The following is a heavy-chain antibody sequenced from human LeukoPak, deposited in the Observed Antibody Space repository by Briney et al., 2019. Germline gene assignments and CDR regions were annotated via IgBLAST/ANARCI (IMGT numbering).Heavy chain of an antibody. CDR3: ATVAPTDTAAGRYYYYMDV. CDR2: IYYSGST. Sequence: SETLSLTCTVSGGSISSYYWSWIRQPPGKGLEWIGYIYYSGSTNYNPSLKSRVTISVDASKNQFSLKLSSVTAADTAVYYCATVAPTDTAAGRYYYYMDVWGKGTTVTISS. J-gene: IGHJ6*03. CDR1: GGSISSYY. D-gene: IGHD6-13*01. V-gene: IGHV4-59*01.